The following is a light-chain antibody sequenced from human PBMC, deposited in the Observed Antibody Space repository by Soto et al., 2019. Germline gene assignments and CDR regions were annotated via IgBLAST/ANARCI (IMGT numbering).Light chain of an antibody. V-gene: IGKV3-20*01. Sequence: DIVLTQSPGTLSLSPGERATLSCRASQTVSSSYLAWYQQKPGQAPRLVIYGASIRATGIPDRFSGSGSGTDFTLTISRLEPEDFAVYYCQQFSSSPGFTFGPGTRVDIK. CDR3: QQFSSSPGFT. CDR1: QTVSSSY. CDR2: GAS. J-gene: IGKJ3*01.